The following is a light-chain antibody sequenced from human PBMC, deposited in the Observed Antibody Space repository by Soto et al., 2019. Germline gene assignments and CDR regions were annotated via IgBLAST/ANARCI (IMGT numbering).Light chain of an antibody. CDR1: SSDVDTYKY. CDR3: CSYAGSTTRVQ. Sequence: QSVLTQPASVSGSPGQSITISCTGTSSDVDTYKYVSWHQQHPGKAPKLMIYEVSYRPSGVSDRFSGSKSGNTASLTISGLQAEDEADYYCCSYAGSTTRVQFGGGTKVTVL. J-gene: IGLJ2*01. CDR2: EVS. V-gene: IGLV2-14*01.